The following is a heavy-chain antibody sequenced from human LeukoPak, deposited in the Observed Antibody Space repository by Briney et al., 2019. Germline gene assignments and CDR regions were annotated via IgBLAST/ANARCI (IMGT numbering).Heavy chain of an antibody. CDR3: ARLQGSGRISDAFDI. Sequence: PGGSLRLSCSASGFTFSSSSMNWVRQAPGKGLEWVSSISSSSSYIYYADSVKGRFTIYRHNAKNSLYLQMNSRRAEDTAVYYCARLQGSGRISDAFDIWGQGTMVTVSS. CDR2: ISSSSSYI. D-gene: IGHD6-19*01. CDR1: GFTFSSSS. V-gene: IGHV3-21*01. J-gene: IGHJ3*02.